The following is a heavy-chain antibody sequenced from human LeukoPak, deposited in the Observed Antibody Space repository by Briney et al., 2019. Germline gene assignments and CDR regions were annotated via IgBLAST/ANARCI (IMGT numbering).Heavy chain of an antibody. D-gene: IGHD3-10*01. Sequence: GGSLRLSCAASGFTFSSHAMSWVRQAPGKGLERVSAISDSGGKTYYADSVKGRFTISRDNSKNTLYLQLNSLRAEDTAVYYCAKARMVYDYWGQGTLVTVSS. J-gene: IGHJ4*02. CDR3: AKARMVYDY. CDR1: GFTFSSHA. CDR2: ISDSGGKT. V-gene: IGHV3-23*01.